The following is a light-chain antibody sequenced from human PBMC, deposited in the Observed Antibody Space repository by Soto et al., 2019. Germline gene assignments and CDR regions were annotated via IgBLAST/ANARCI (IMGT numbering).Light chain of an antibody. V-gene: IGKV1-5*03. CDR3: QQYSSYWT. Sequence: ILLSQSPSSLSASVGDRGTITCRASQDLDNWLAWYQQTPGKAPQLLIYRSSTLKTGVPSRFSGFGSGTEYSLTINRLQPDVFATYYCQQYSSYWTFGQGTTVEI. CDR1: QDLDNW. CDR2: RSS. J-gene: IGKJ1*01.